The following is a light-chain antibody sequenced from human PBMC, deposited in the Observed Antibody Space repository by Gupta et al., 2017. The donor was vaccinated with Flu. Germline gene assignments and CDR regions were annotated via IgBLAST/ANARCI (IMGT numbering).Light chain of an antibody. CDR3: VFFLTNGIWL. CDR1: SGSVSTSHY. V-gene: IGLV8-61*01. Sequence: TVTLTCGLTSGSVSTSHYPSWYQQTPGQTPRTLVFNTDTRSSGVSDRFSGSVLENRAALTITGAQAGDESTYFCVFFLTNGIWLFGGGTRLTVL. J-gene: IGLJ2*01. CDR2: NTD.